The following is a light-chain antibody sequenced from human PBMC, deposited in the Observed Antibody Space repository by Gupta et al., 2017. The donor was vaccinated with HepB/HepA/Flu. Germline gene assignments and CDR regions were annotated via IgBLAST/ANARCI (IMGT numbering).Light chain of an antibody. J-gene: IGLJ2*01. CDR1: SSDIDSYNY. V-gene: IGLV2-14*01. CDR2: DVS. Sequence: QSALTQPASVSGSPGQSITISCIGTSSDIDSYNYVSWYQQHPGKAPKLMIYDVSDRPSGVSDRFSGSKSGNTASLTISGLQAEEEADYYCSSYTSSRTLVFGGGTKLTVL. CDR3: SSYTSSRTLV.